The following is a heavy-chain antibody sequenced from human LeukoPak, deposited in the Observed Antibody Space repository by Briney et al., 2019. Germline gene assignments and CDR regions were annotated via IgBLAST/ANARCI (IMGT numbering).Heavy chain of an antibody. CDR3: ARAPFYYASGTYDGFDI. Sequence: GESLKISCKASGYSFNSYWIGWVRQMPGKGLEWIGIVYPLDSETRYSPSFQGHVTISADKSISTAYLQWSGLKASDTAMYYCARAPFYYASGTYDGFDIWGQGTLVIVSS. CDR1: GYSFNSYW. V-gene: IGHV5-51*01. CDR2: VYPLDSET. D-gene: IGHD3-10*01. J-gene: IGHJ3*02.